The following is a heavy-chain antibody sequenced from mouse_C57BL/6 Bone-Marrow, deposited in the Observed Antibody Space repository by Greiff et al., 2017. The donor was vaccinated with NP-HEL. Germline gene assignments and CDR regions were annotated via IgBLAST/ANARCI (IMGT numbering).Heavy chain of an antibody. CDR1: GYTFTSYW. CDR2: IYPGSGST. D-gene: IGHD1-1*01. CDR3: ARWRYYGSSPYYAMDY. J-gene: IGHJ4*01. Sequence: QVQLQQPGAELVKPGASVKMSCKASGYTFTSYWITWVKQRPGQGLEWIGDIYPGSGSTKYNEKFKSKATLTVDTSSSTAYMQLSSLTSEDSAVYYCARWRYYGSSPYYAMDYWGQGTSVTVSS. V-gene: IGHV1-55*01.